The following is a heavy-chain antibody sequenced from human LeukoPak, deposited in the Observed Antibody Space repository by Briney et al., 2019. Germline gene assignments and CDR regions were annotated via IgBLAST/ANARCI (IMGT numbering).Heavy chain of an antibody. D-gene: IGHD1-26*01. J-gene: IGHJ4*02. CDR1: GFIFSSYA. Sequence: GGSLRLSCAASGFIFSSYAMSWVRQAPGKGLEWVSSVSGGGGSTYYADSVKGRFTISRDNSKNTLYLQVNSLRAEDTAVYYCAKGGKWDVTPFDYWGQGTLVTVSS. CDR3: AKGGKWDVTPFDY. CDR2: VSGGGGST. V-gene: IGHV3-23*01.